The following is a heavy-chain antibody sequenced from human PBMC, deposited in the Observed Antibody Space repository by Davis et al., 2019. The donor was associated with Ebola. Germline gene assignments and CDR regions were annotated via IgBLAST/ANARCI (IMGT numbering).Heavy chain of an antibody. D-gene: IGHD3-3*01. CDR1: GFTFSSYW. Sequence: PGGSLRLSCAASGFTFSSYWMSWVRQAPGKGLEWVANIKQDGSEKYYVGSVKGRFTISRDNAKNSLYLQMNSLRAEDTAVYYCAGTIFGAGSQPSYGMDVWGQGTTVTVSS. J-gene: IGHJ6*02. CDR2: IKQDGSEK. V-gene: IGHV3-7*01. CDR3: AGTIFGAGSQPSYGMDV.